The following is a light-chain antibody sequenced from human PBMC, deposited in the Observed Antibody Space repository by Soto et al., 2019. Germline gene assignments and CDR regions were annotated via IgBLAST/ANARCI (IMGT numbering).Light chain of an antibody. CDR2: GVS. J-gene: IGKJ4*01. CDR3: QQYGSSPLT. Sequence: EIVLTQSPGTLSLSPGEGATLSCRASQSVRYNYLAWYQQKPGQAPRLLIYGVSTRATGIPDRFSGSGSGTDFTLTISRLEPEDFAVYYCQQYGSSPLTFGGGTKVDIK. CDR1: QSVRYNY. V-gene: IGKV3-20*01.